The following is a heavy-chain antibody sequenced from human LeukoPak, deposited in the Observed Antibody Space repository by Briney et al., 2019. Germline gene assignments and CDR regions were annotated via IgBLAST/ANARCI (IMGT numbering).Heavy chain of an antibody. CDR1: GFTFSSYA. J-gene: IGHJ6*03. CDR3: AKDWTPLGGFLYYMDV. D-gene: IGHD2-15*01. Sequence: PGGSLRLSCAASGFTFSSYAMSWVRQAPGKGLEWVSAISGSGGSTYYADSVKGRFTISRDNSKNTLYLQTNSLRAEDTALYYCAKDWTPLGGFLYYMDVWGKGTTVTISS. CDR2: ISGSGGST. V-gene: IGHV3-23*01.